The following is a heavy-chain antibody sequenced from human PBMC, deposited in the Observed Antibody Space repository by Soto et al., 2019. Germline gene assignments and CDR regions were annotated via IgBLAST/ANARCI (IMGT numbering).Heavy chain of an antibody. Sequence: SETLSLTCAVSGGSISSSNWWSWVRQPPGKGLEWIGEIYHSGSTNYNPSLKSRVTISVDKSKNQFSLKLSSVTAADTAVYYCATFAKYYDFWSGYRRTDYYYYGMDVWGQGTTVTVSS. CDR1: GGSISSSNW. CDR3: ATFAKYYDFWSGYRRTDYYYYGMDV. D-gene: IGHD3-3*01. V-gene: IGHV4-4*02. CDR2: IYHSGST. J-gene: IGHJ6*02.